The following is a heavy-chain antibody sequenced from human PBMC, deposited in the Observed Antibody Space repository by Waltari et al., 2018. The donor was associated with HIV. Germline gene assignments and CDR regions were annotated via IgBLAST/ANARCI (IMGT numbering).Heavy chain of an antibody. Sequence: VQLVESGGGLVKPGGSLRLSCAASGFPLSDSYINRIRQAPGRGLEWVSYISGSDSSTYYADSVKGRLTISRDNPKNTLYLQLNSLRAEDTAVYYCARDFDARLTGTPSGAMDVWGQGTTVTVSS. CDR3: ARDFDARLTGTPSGAMDV. D-gene: IGHD1-7*01. CDR2: ISGSDSST. CDR1: GFPLSDSY. J-gene: IGHJ6*02. V-gene: IGHV3-11*01.